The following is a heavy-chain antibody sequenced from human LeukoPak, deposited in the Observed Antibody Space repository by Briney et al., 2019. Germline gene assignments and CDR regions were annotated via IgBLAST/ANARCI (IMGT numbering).Heavy chain of an antibody. CDR2: IIPIFGTA. CDR1: GGTFSSYA. Sequence: SVKVSCKASGGTFSSYAISWVRQAPGQGLEWMGGIIPIFGTANYAQKFQGRVTITADESTSTAYMELSSLRSEDTAVYYCARSRGEWLVLTYWGRGTLVTVSS. D-gene: IGHD6-19*01. J-gene: IGHJ4*02. CDR3: ARSRGEWLVLTY. V-gene: IGHV1-69*13.